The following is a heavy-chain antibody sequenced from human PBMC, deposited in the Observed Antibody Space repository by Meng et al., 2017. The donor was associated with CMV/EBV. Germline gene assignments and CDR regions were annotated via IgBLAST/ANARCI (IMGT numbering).Heavy chain of an antibody. Sequence: ASVKVSCKASGYTFTSYGISRVRQAPGQGLEWMGWISAYNGNTNYAQKLQGRVTMTTDTSTSTAYMELTSLRSDDTAVYYCARVVVVPAATTLRYYYYGMDVWGQGTTVTVSS. V-gene: IGHV1-18*01. J-gene: IGHJ6*02. CDR2: ISAYNGNT. CDR1: GYTFTSYG. D-gene: IGHD2-2*01. CDR3: ARVVVVPAATTLRYYYYGMDV.